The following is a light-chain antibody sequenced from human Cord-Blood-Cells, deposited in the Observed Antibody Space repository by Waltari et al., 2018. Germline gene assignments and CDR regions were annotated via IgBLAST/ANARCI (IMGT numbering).Light chain of an antibody. CDR1: SLSRYY. CDR3: NSRDSSGNHLHVV. Sequence: SSELTQDPAVSVALGQTVRITCQGDSLSRYYASWYQQKPGPAPVLVIYGKNNRPSGIPDRFSGSSSGNTASLTITGAQAEDEADYYCNSRDSSGNHLHVVFGGGTKLTVL. J-gene: IGLJ2*01. CDR2: GKN. V-gene: IGLV3-19*01.